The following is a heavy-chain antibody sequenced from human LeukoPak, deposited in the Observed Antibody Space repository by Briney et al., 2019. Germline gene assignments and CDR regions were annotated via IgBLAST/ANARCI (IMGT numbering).Heavy chain of an antibody. D-gene: IGHD1-1*01. V-gene: IGHV1-18*01. CDR3: ASSPTSGTTAYFDY. CDR2: ISAYNGNT. CDR1: GYTFTSYG. Sequence: ASVKVSCKASGYTFTSYGISWVRQAPGQGLEWMGWISAYNGNTNYAQKLQGRVTMTTDTSSSTAYMELRSLRSEDTAVYFCASSPTSGTTAYFDYWGQGTLVTVSS. J-gene: IGHJ4*02.